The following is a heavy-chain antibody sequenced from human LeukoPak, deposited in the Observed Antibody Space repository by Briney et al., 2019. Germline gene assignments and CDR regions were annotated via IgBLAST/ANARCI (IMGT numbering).Heavy chain of an antibody. CDR1: GFTFTHAW. CDR2: IKSKTDGGTA. CDR3: TTDDRDYFGSGTYYGMDV. V-gene: IGHV3-15*01. J-gene: IGHJ6*02. Sequence: GGSLRLSCAASGFTFTHAWMSWVRQAPGKGLEWVGRIKSKTDGGTADHAAPVKGRFTISRDDSKNTLYLQMNSLKNEDTGVYYCTTDDRDYFGSGTYYGMDVWGQGTTVTVSS. D-gene: IGHD3-10*01.